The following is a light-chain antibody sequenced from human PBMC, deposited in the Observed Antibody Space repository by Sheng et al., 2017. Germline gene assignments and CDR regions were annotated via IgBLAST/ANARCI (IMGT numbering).Light chain of an antibody. CDR2: DVS. J-gene: IGLJ2*01. CDR1: AVDVGGYNY. V-gene: IGLV2-14*03. CDR3: SSYTSSNTVL. Sequence: QSALTQPASVSGSPGQSITISCSGAAVDVGGYNYVTWYQQHPGKAPKLMIYDVSNRPSGVSNRFSGSKSGNTASLTISGLQADDEGDYYCSSYTSSNTVLFGGGTQLTVL.